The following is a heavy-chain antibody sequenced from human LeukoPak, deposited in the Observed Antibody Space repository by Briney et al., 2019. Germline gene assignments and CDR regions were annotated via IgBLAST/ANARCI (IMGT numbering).Heavy chain of an antibody. CDR3: ARAHDNVVDPVSALKY. D-gene: IGHD2-15*01. Sequence: AGSRRLSCPAAGFIFVIYPMSCDRQAPGKWLEWDSYITSSSSDTHYADSVEGRFTISRDNAKNSLYLQMNSLRAEDTAVYFCARAHDNVVDPVSALKYWGQGTLVTVSS. V-gene: IGHV3-11*06. CDR1: GFIFVIYP. J-gene: IGHJ4*02. CDR2: ITSSSSDT.